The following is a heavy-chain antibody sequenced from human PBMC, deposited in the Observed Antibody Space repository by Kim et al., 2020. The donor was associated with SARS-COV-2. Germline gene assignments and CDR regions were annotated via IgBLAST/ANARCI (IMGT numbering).Heavy chain of an antibody. CDR2: MKEDGTEK. D-gene: IGHD7-27*01. V-gene: IGHV3-7*01. J-gene: IGHJ4*02. CDR3: SRDKMGKEKPGGSLLDY. Sequence: GGSLRLSCAASGFTFSKFWMTWVRHSPGKGLEWVATMKEDGTEKYYVGSVRGRFTISRDNAKSSLFFEMNSLGDEDTGLYYCSRDKMGKEKPGGSLLDYWGQGVLVTVSS. CDR1: GFTFSKFW.